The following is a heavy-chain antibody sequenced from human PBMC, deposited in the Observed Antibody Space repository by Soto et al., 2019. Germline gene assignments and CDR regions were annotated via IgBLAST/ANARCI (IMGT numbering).Heavy chain of an antibody. CDR3: ARAPYFYDSSAYFGY. D-gene: IGHD3-22*01. J-gene: IGHJ4*02. CDR2: ISTYSGNT. Sequence: QVQLVQSGAEVKKPGASVKVSCKASGYTFTSYGISWVRQAPGQGLEWMGWISTYSGNTNYAQKLQVRVTMTTDTSTSTADMELRSLRSDDTAVYYCARAPYFYDSSAYFGYWGQGTLVTVSS. CDR1: GYTFTSYG. V-gene: IGHV1-18*01.